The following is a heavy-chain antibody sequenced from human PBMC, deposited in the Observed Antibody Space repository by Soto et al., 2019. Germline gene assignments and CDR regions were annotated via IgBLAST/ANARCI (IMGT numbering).Heavy chain of an antibody. J-gene: IGHJ4*02. CDR3: ARGSFSGGYDSGIDY. Sequence: QVQLQESGPGLVKPSGTLSLTCAVSSGSISSSNWWSWVRQPPGKGLEWIGEIYHSGSTNYNPSLKSRVTISVDKSKNQFSLKLCSVTAADTAVYYSARGSFSGGYDSGIDYWGQGTLVTVSS. D-gene: IGHD5-12*01. V-gene: IGHV4-4*02. CDR2: IYHSGST. CDR1: SGSISSSNW.